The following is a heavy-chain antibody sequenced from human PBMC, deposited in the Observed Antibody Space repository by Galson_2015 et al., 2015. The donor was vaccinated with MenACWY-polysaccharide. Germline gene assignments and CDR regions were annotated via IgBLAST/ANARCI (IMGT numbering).Heavy chain of an antibody. CDR2: IYHSGST. D-gene: IGHD1-26*01. V-gene: IGHV4-38-2*01. Sequence: LTCAVSGYSISSGYYCGWIRQPPGKGLEWIGSIYHSGSTYYNPSLKSRVTISVDTSKNQFSLKLSSVTAADTAVYYCARVEKYSGSYYILHWGQGTLVTVSS. CDR1: GYSISSGYY. J-gene: IGHJ4*02. CDR3: ARVEKYSGSYYILH.